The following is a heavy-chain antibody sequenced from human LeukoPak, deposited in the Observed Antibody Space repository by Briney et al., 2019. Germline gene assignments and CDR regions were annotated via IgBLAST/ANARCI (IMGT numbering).Heavy chain of an antibody. CDR2: VYYSGDT. Sequence: SETLSLTCTVSGDSVSGVYWSWIRQPPGKGLEWIGYVYYSGDTNYNPSLKSRVTMSLDTSKNQVSLRLSSVTAADTAVYYCARHPFATPFDYWGRGTPLTVPS. V-gene: IGHV4-59*08. CDR1: GDSVSGVY. D-gene: IGHD2-15*01. CDR3: ARHPFATPFDY. J-gene: IGHJ4*02.